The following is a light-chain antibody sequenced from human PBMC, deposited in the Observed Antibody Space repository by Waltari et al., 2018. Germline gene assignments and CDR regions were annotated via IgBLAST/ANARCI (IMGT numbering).Light chain of an antibody. J-gene: IGLJ3*02. CDR3: LLHYGGAQPWV. V-gene: IGLV7-43*01. CDR2: DTS. Sequence: QTVVTQVPALTLAPGGTVTLTCASCSVAVTHGHNSKFFQQKPGQAPRALIYDTSNKHSWTPARFSGSLLGGRAALTLSGVQPEDEADYYCLLHYGGAQPWVFGGGTKLTVL. CDR1: SVAVTHGHN.